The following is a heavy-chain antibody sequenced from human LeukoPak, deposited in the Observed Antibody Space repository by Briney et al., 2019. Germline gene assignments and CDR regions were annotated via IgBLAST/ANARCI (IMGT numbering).Heavy chain of an antibody. D-gene: IGHD5-24*01. Sequence: GGSLRLSCAASGFTFSRNWMSWVRQAPGKGLEWVANIKQDGSEKYYVDSVKGRFTISRDNAKNSLYPQMNSLRAEDTALYYGARVEGRWLQGSRFDPWGQGTLVTVSS. J-gene: IGHJ5*02. CDR3: ARVEGRWLQGSRFDP. V-gene: IGHV3-7*01. CDR2: IKQDGSEK. CDR1: GFTFSRNW.